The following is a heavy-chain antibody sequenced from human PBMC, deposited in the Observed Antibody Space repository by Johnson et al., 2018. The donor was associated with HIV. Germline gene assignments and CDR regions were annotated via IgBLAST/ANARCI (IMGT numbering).Heavy chain of an antibody. CDR3: ARGFVRISMIRVADAFDL. J-gene: IGHJ3*01. V-gene: IGHV3-7*03. Sequence: VQLVESGGGVVQPGRSLRLSCAASGFTFSSYAMHWVRQAPGKGLEWVADIKCDGSEKYYVDSVKGRFTISRDNTKNSLHLQMNSLRGEDTALYYCARGFVRISMIRVADAFDLWGQGTMVTVSS. CDR2: IKCDGSEK. D-gene: IGHD3-22*01. CDR1: GFTFSSYA.